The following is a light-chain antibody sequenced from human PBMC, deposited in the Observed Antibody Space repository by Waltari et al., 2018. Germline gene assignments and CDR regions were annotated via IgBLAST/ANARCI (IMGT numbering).Light chain of an antibody. CDR3: MQGTHWPYT. Sequence: EVVMNQSPLSLPVTLGQPASISCRSSQSLVHSDGNTYLSWFQQRPGQSPRRLIYKVSNRDSGVPDRFSGSGSGTDFTLKISRVEAEDVGVYFCMQGTHWPYTFGPGTKVDI. CDR2: KVS. V-gene: IGKV2-30*02. CDR1: QSLVHSDGNTY. J-gene: IGKJ3*01.